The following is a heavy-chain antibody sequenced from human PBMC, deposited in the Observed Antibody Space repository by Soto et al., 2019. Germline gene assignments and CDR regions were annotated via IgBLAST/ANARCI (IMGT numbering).Heavy chain of an antibody. CDR3: ARTTVVFNTRRATCFFDY. J-gene: IGHJ4*02. D-gene: IGHD3-16*01. CDR1: GGSVSDKTYY. V-gene: IGHV4-61*01. CDR2: VYYSGTT. Sequence: PSETLSLTCAVYGGSVSDKTYYWSWIRQPPGKRLEWIGYVYYSGTTNYNPPLKSLVTISEDLSKKRFSLRLSSVTTENAVFYYCARTTVVFNTRRATCFFDYWGQGILVTVSS.